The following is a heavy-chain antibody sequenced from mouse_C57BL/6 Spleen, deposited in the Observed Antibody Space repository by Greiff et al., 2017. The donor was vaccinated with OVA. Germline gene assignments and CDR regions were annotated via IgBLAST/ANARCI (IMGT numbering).Heavy chain of an antibody. J-gene: IGHJ4*01. V-gene: IGHV5-17*01. CDR2: ISSGSSTI. CDR3: AREIYYYGSSYYAMDY. CDR1: GFTFSDYG. D-gene: IGHD1-1*01. Sequence: EVQRVESGGGLVKPGGSLKLSCAASGFTFSDYGMHWVRQAPEKGLEWVAYISSGSSTIYYADTVKGRFTISRDNAKNTLFLQMTSLRSEDTAMYYCAREIYYYGSSYYAMDYWGQGTSVTVSS.